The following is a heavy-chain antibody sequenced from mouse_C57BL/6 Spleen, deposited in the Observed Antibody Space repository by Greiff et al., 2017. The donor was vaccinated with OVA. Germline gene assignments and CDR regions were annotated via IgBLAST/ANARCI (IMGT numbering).Heavy chain of an antibody. J-gene: IGHJ4*01. CDR2: ISSGSSTI. V-gene: IGHV5-17*01. CDR3: ARRRDYDYDGDYYAMDY. Sequence: DVKLVESGGGLVKPGGSLKLSCAASGFTFSDYGMHWVRQAPEKGLEWVAYISSGSSTIYYADTVKGRFTISRDNAKNTLFLQMTSLRSEDTAMYYCARRRDYDYDGDYYAMDYWGQGTSVTVSS. CDR1: GFTFSDYG. D-gene: IGHD2-4*01.